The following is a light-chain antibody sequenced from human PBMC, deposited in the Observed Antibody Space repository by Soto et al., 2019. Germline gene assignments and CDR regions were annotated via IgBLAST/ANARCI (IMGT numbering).Light chain of an antibody. Sequence: EIVLTQSPATLSLSPGDRATLSCRASQSVTYNLAWYQQKPGQAPRLLIYDAANRATGIPARFSGSGSGTDFTLTIISLEPEDFAVYYCQQYGSSPGTFGQGTKVEIK. CDR2: DAA. J-gene: IGKJ1*01. V-gene: IGKV3-11*01. CDR3: QQYGSSPGT. CDR1: QSVTYN.